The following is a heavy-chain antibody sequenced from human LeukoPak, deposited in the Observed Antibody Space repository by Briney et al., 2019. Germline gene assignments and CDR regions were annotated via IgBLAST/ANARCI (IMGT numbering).Heavy chain of an antibody. CDR3: ASTSRYRSGGSCTPFDY. J-gene: IGHJ4*02. CDR2: IKQGGSKK. D-gene: IGHD2-15*01. V-gene: IGHV3-7*01. Sequence: GGSLRLSCAASGFTFSSYWMSWVRQAPGKGLEWVANIKQGGSKKYYVDSVKGRFTISRDNAKNSLYLQMNSLRAEDTAVYYCASTSRYRSGGSCTPFDYWGQGTLVTVSS. CDR1: GFTFSSYW.